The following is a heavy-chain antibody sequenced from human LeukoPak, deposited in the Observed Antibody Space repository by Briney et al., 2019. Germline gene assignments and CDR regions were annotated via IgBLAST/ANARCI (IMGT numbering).Heavy chain of an antibody. J-gene: IGHJ4*02. CDR1: GCTLTELS. CDR3: ATFDSSGYGAYYFDY. D-gene: IGHD3-22*01. CDR2: FDPEDGET. Sequence: ASVKVSCKVSGCTLTELSMHWVRQAPGKGLEWMGGFDPEDGETIYAQKFQGRVTMTEDTSTDTAYMELSSLRSEDTAVYYCATFDSSGYGAYYFDYWGQGTLVTVSS. V-gene: IGHV1-24*01.